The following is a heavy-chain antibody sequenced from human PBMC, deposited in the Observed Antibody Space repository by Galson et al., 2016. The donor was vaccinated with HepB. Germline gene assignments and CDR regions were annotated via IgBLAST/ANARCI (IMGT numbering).Heavy chain of an antibody. CDR3: ARRGTDPDAFHI. CDR1: GFTFRNNG. CDR2: ISYDGNNK. D-gene: IGHD1-7*01. Sequence: SLRLSCAASGFTFRNNGMHWVRQAPGKGLEWVAVISYDGNNKYYADSVKGRFTISRDNSKNTLYLQMHSLRAEDTAVYYCARRGTDPDAFHIWGQATVVTVAS. V-gene: IGHV3-33*01. J-gene: IGHJ3*02.